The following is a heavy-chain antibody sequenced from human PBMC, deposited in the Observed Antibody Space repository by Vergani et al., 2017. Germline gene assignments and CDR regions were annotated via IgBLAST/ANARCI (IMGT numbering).Heavy chain of an antibody. CDR3: ARRSVVRGVIITYGMDV. Sequence: EVQLVESGGGLVKPGGSLRLSCAASGFTFSNAWMSWVRQAPGKGLEWVSSISSSSSYIYYADSVKGRFTISRDNAKNSLYLQMNSLRAEDTAVYYCARRSVVRGVIITYGMDVWGQGTTVTVSS. J-gene: IGHJ6*02. CDR1: GFTFSNAW. D-gene: IGHD3-10*01. V-gene: IGHV3-21*01. CDR2: ISSSSSYI.